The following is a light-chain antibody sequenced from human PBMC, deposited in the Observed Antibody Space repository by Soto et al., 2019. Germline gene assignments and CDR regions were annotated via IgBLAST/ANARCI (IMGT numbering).Light chain of an antibody. CDR3: SSYTSTTILI. CDR2: EVN. CDR1: NSDIGNYTH. Sequence: QSVLTQPASVSGSPGQSITISCTGTNSDIGNYTHVSWYQQRPTKAPELIIYEVNNRPSGVSHRFSGSKSGNTASLTISGLQPEDEAHYYCSSYTSTTILIFGGGTKLTVL. V-gene: IGLV2-14*01. J-gene: IGLJ2*01.